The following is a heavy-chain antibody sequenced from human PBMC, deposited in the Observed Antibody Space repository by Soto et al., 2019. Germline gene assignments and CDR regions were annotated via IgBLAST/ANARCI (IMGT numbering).Heavy chain of an antibody. J-gene: IGHJ6*03. CDR3: GSRLEGIAARPDYYYYMDV. CDR2: IYYSGST. V-gene: IGHV4-59*08. Sequence: SETLSLTCTVSGGSISSYYWSWIRQPPGKGQEWIGYIYYSGSTNYNPSLKSRVTLSVDTSKNQFSLKLSSVTAADTAVYYCGSRLEGIAARPDYYYYMDVWGKGTTVTVSS. D-gene: IGHD6-6*01. CDR1: GGSISSYY.